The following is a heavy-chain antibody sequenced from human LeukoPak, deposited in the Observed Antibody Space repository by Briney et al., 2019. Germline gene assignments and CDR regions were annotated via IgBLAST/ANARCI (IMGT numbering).Heavy chain of an antibody. V-gene: IGHV3-21*01. CDR3: AKSSRGRYSFDY. CDR1: GFTFSSYA. Sequence: PGGSLRLSCAASGFTFSSYAMHWVRQAPGKGLEWVSSISSSSSYIYYADSVKGRFTISRDNAKNSLYLQMNSLRAEDTAVYCCAKSSRGRYSFDYWGQGTLVTVSS. CDR2: ISSSSSYI. D-gene: IGHD3-9*01. J-gene: IGHJ4*02.